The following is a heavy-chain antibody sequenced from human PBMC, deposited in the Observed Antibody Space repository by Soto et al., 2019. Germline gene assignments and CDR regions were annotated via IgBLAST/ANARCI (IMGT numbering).Heavy chain of an antibody. Sequence: ASVKVSCKASGYTFTSYYMHWVRQAPGQGLEWMGIINPSGGSTSYAQKFQGRVTMTRDTSTSTVYMELSSLRSEDTAVYYCAGTGSHPPGWFDPWGQGTLVTVSS. V-gene: IGHV1-46*01. CDR3: AGTGSHPPGWFDP. J-gene: IGHJ5*02. CDR1: GYTFTSYY. CDR2: INPSGGST. D-gene: IGHD3-16*02.